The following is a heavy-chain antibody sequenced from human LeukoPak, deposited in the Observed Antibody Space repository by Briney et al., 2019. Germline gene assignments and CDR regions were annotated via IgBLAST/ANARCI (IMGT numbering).Heavy chain of an antibody. Sequence: RGSLRLSCADSQFTFNGSWMNWVRQAPGKGLEWVANMDPTGSQKRYVDSVRGRFAISKDNPGASLYLDMHSLRAEDTAIYYCAIWTSGNYWGQGTLVTVSS. V-gene: IGHV3-7*01. CDR1: QFTFNGSW. J-gene: IGHJ4*02. CDR3: AIWTSGNY. D-gene: IGHD1-1*01. CDR2: MDPTGSQK.